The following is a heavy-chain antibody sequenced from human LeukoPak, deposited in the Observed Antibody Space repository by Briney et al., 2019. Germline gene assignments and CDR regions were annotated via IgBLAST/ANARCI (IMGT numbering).Heavy chain of an antibody. CDR3: ARASVGGDAFDI. D-gene: IGHD3-16*01. J-gene: IGHJ3*02. CDR2: INHSGST. Sequence: SETLSLTCAVYGGSFSGYYWSWIRQPPGKGLEWIGEINHSGSTNYNPSLKSRVTISVDTSKNQFSLKLSSVTAADTAVYYCARASVGGDAFDIRGQGTMVTVSS. V-gene: IGHV4-34*01. CDR1: GGSFSGYY.